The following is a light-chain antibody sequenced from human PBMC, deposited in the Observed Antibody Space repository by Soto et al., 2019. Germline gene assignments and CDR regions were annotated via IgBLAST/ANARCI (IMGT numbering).Light chain of an antibody. CDR2: GAS. V-gene: IGKV3-20*01. CDR3: QQYGGSPPNT. CDR1: QSVSSSY. J-gene: IGKJ2*01. Sequence: EIVLTQSPGTLSLSPGERATLSCRASQSVSSSYLAWYQQKPGQAPRLLIYGASNRATGIPDRFSGSGSGTDFTLIINRLEPEDVAIYYCQQYGGSPPNTFGQGTKVDIK.